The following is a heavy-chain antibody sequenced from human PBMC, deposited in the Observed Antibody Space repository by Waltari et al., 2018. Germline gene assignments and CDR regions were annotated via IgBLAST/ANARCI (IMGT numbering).Heavy chain of an antibody. V-gene: IGHV3-7*01. D-gene: IGHD6-13*01. CDR2: IKQDGSEK. CDR1: GFPFSSYW. Sequence: EVQLVESGGGLVQPGGSLRLSCAASGFPFSSYWMSWVRQAPGKGLEWVANIKQDGSEKYYVDSVKGRFTISRDNAKNSLYLQMNSLRAEDTAVYYCARDSSSWYLYWGQGTLVTVSS. CDR3: ARDSSSWYLY. J-gene: IGHJ4*02.